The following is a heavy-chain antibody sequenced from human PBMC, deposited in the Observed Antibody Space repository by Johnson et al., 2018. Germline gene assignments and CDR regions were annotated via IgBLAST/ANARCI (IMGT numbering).Heavy chain of an antibody. D-gene: IGHD4-17*01. CDR3: AKNSQYGDYGSYYYGMDV. V-gene: IGHV3-30*18. J-gene: IGHJ6*02. CDR2: ISYDGSNK. CDR1: GFTFSSYG. Sequence: QVQLVQSGGGVVQPGRSLRLSCAASGFTFSSYGMHWVRQAPGKGLEWVAVISYDGSNKYYADSVKGRFTISRDNSKNTLYLQMNSLRAEDTAVYYCAKNSQYGDYGSYYYGMDVWGQGTTVTVSS.